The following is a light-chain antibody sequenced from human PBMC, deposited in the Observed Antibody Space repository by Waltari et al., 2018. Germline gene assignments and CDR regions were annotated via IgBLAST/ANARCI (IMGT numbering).Light chain of an antibody. Sequence: DIQMTQSPSSLSASVGDTVTITCRASQSFSSSLAWYQQKPWKAPKLLIYSASSLQSGVPSRFSGSKSGTDFTLTISSLQPEDIASYYCQQYYSYPFTFGPGTKLDIK. J-gene: IGKJ3*01. V-gene: IGKV1-27*01. CDR1: QSFSSS. CDR3: QQYYSYPFT. CDR2: SAS.